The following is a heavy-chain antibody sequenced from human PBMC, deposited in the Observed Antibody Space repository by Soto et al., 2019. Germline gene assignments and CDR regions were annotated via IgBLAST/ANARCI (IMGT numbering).Heavy chain of an antibody. CDR2: INHSGST. Sequence: SETLYLTCAVYGGTFSGYYWSWIRQPPGKGLEWIGEINHSGSTNYNPSLKSRVTISVDTSKNQFSLKLSSVTAADTAVYYCARGQSYNRYYYYYYMDVWGKGTTVTVSS. CDR3: ARGQSYNRYYYYYYMDV. V-gene: IGHV4-34*01. J-gene: IGHJ6*03. D-gene: IGHD1-26*01. CDR1: GGTFSGYY.